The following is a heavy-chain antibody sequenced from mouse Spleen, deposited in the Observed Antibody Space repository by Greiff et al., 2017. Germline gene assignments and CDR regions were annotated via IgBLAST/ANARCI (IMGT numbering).Heavy chain of an antibody. CDR2: IYPGDGDT. J-gene: IGHJ4*01. Sequence: VQLQQSGAELARPGASVKLSCKASGYTFTSYWMQWVKQRPGQGLEWIGAIYPGDGDTRYTQKFKGKATLTADKSSSTAYMQLSSLASEDSAVYCCARGRRRDAMDYWGQGTSVTGSS. V-gene: IGHV1-87*01. CDR3: ARGRRRDAMDY. CDR1: GYTFTSYW. D-gene: IGHD2-12*01.